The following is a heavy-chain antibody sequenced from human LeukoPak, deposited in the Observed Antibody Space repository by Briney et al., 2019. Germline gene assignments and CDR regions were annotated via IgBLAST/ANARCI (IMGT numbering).Heavy chain of an antibody. CDR2: INHSGNT. V-gene: IGHV4-34*01. CDR1: GGSISSYY. Sequence: SETLSLICTVSGGSISSYYWSWIRQPPGKGLEWIGEINHSGNTNYNPSLKSRVTISVDTSNNHFSLKLSSVTAADTAVYYCARWGRGAVAGKPYYYYMNVWGKGTTVTVSS. D-gene: IGHD6-19*01. CDR3: ARWGRGAVAGKPYYYYMNV. J-gene: IGHJ6*03.